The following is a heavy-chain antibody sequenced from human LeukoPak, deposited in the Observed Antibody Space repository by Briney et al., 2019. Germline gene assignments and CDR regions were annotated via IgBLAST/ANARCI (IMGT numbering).Heavy chain of an antibody. CDR1: GYTFTSHG. CDR2: ISGYNGNT. D-gene: IGHD6-13*01. V-gene: IGHV1-18*01. Sequence: ASVKVSCKASGYTFTSHGITWVRKAPGQGLEWMGWISGYNGNTNYAQKFQGRVTMTTDTSTSTAYMELRSLTSDDTAVYYCARDARLRCSSSWYEGNFQHWGQGTLVTVSS. CDR3: ARDARLRCSSSWYEGNFQH. J-gene: IGHJ1*01.